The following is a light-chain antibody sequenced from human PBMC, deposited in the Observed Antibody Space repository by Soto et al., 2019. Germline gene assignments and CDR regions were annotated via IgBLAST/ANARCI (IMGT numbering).Light chain of an antibody. CDR3: QQYDKLHLT. CDR1: QSVGSN. V-gene: IGKV3-15*01. J-gene: IGKJ1*01. Sequence: ERVMTQSPATLSVSPGERATLSCRAGQSVGSNLAWYQQKPGQAPRLLILGASSRATGVPARFSGSGSGTEFTLTINSLQSEDFAVYFCQQYDKLHLTFGPGSKVDIX. CDR2: GAS.